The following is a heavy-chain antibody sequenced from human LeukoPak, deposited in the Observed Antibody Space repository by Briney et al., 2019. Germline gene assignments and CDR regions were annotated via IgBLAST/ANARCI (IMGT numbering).Heavy chain of an antibody. V-gene: IGHV4-39*07. CDR1: GDSITSSTSY. CDR3: ARDFTMVRGYVDY. J-gene: IGHJ4*02. Sequence: SQTLSLTCAVSGDSITSSTSYWGWFRQPPGKGLEWIGNIYYSGNTYYNPSLKSRVTISVDTSKNQFSLKLSSVTAADTAVYYCARDFTMVRGYVDYWGQGTLVTVSS. CDR2: IYYSGNT. D-gene: IGHD3-10*01.